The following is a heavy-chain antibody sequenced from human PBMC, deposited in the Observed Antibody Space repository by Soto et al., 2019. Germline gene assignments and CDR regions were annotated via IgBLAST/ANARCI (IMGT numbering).Heavy chain of an antibody. CDR1: GYTFTSYG. CDR3: ARDHWSGLVIKEQNDYYYYMDV. CDR2: ISAYNGNT. J-gene: IGHJ6*03. V-gene: IGHV1-18*01. D-gene: IGHD3-9*01. Sequence: ASVKLSCKASGYTFTSYGIRWVRQATGQGLYWMGWISAYNGNTNYAQKLQGRVTMTTDTSTSTAYMELRSLRSDDTAVYSCARDHWSGLVIKEQNDYYYYMDVWGKGTTVPVSS.